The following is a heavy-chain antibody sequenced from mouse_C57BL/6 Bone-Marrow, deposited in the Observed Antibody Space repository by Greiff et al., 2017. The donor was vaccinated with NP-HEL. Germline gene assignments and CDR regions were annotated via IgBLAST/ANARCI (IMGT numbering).Heavy chain of an antibody. D-gene: IGHD1-1*01. CDR2: ISGGGGNN. CDR1: GFTFSSYT. J-gene: IGHJ1*03. Sequence: EVHLVESGGGLVKPGGSLKLSCAASGFTFSSYTMSWVRQTPEKRLEWVATISGGGGNNYYPDSVKGRFTISRDNAKNTLYLQMSSLRSEDTALYYCASITTVSRYFDVWGTGTTVTVSS. V-gene: IGHV5-9*01. CDR3: ASITTVSRYFDV.